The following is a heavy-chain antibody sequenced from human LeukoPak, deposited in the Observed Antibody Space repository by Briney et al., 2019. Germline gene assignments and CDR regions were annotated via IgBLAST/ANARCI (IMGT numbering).Heavy chain of an antibody. Sequence: ASVKVSCKASGYTFTSYGISWVRQAPGQGLEWMGWISAYNGNTNYAQKLQGRVTMTTDTSTSTAYMELRSLRTDDTAVYYCARGSSDIPRGTNDYWGQGTLVTVSS. V-gene: IGHV1-18*01. CDR3: ARGSSDIPRGTNDY. CDR2: ISAYNGNT. D-gene: IGHD5-12*01. CDR1: GYTFTSYG. J-gene: IGHJ4*02.